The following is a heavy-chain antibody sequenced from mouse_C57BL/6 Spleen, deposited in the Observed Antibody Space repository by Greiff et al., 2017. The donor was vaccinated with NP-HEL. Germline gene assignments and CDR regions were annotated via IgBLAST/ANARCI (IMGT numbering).Heavy chain of an antibody. CDR3: ARSGDYGFDY. D-gene: IGHD2-4*01. CDR1: GYTFTSYG. J-gene: IGHJ2*01. Sequence: QVQLKESGAELARPGASVKLSCKASGYTFTSYGISWVKQRTGQGLEWIGEIYPRSGNTYYNEKFKGKATLTADKSSSTAYMELRSLTSEDSAVYVCARSGDYGFDYWGQGTTLTVSS. V-gene: IGHV1-81*01. CDR2: IYPRSGNT.